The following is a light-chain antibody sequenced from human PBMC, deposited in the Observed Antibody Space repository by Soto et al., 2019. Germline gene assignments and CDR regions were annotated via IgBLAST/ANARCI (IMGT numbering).Light chain of an antibody. Sequence: EIVLTQSPATLSLSPGERATLSCRASQSVSSSYLAWYQQKPGQAPRLLIYGASTRATDMPGRFRGSGAGAEFTLTISSLQSEDSAVYYCQQYRGWPRTFGQGTGGYQ. CDR2: GAS. J-gene: IGKJ1*01. V-gene: IGKV3-20*01. CDR3: QQYRGWPRT. CDR1: QSVSSSY.